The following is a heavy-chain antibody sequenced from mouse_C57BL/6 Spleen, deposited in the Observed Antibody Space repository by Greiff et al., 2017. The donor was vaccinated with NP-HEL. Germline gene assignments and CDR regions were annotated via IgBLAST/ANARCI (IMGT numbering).Heavy chain of an antibody. J-gene: IGHJ4*01. V-gene: IGHV1-69*01. CDR1: GYTFTSYW. CDR3: ARKGYGSSYPYYYAMDY. Sequence: QVQLQQSGAELVMPGASVKLSCKASGYTFTSYWMHWVKQRPGQGLEWIGEIDPSDSYTNYNQKFKGKSTLTVDKSSSTAYMQLSSLTSEDSAVYYCARKGYGSSYPYYYAMDYWGQGTSVTVSS. CDR2: IDPSDSYT. D-gene: IGHD1-1*01.